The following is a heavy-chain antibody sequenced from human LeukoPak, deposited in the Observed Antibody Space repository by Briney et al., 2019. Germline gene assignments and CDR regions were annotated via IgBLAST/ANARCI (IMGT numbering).Heavy chain of an antibody. CDR1: GLTFSSYA. CDR2: ISYDGSNK. CDR3: AKEIYGDSTGGRFQQ. V-gene: IGHV3-30*04. Sequence: GGSLRLSCAASGLTFSSYAMNWVRQAPGKGLEWVAVISYDGSNKYYADSVKGRFTISRDNSKNTLYLQMNSLRAEDTAVYYCAKEIYGDSTGGRFQQWGQGTLVTVSS. J-gene: IGHJ1*01. D-gene: IGHD4-17*01.